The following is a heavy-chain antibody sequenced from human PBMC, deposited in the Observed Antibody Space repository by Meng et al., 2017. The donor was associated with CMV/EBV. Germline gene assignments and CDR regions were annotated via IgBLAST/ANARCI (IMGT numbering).Heavy chain of an antibody. CDR2: IRYDGSNK. CDR1: GFTFSSYG. V-gene: IGHV3-30*02. J-gene: IGHJ4*02. D-gene: IGHD2-2*01. Sequence: GGSLRLSCAASGFTFSSYGMHWVRQAPGKGLEWVAFIRYDGSNKYYADSVKGRFTISRDNSENTLYLQMNSLRAEDTAVYYCAKDSSTSSAKGSYFDYWGQGTLVTVSS. CDR3: AKDSSTSSAKGSYFDY.